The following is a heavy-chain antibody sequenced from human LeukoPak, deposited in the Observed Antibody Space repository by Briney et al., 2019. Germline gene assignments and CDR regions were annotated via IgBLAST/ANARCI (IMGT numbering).Heavy chain of an antibody. CDR2: INHSGST. Sequence: PSETLSLTCAVYGGSFSGYYWSWIRQPPGKGLEWIGEINHSGSTNYNPSLKSRVTISVDTSKNQFSLKLSSVTAADTAVYYRAREIYRGYPYNDYWGQGTLVTVSS. D-gene: IGHD5-12*01. CDR3: AREIYRGYPYNDY. J-gene: IGHJ4*02. CDR1: GGSFSGYY. V-gene: IGHV4-34*01.